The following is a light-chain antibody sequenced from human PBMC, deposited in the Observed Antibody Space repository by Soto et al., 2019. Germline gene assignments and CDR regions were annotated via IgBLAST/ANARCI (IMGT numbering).Light chain of an antibody. Sequence: EIVLTQSPATLSLSPGERATLSCRASQSVSSYLAWYQQKPGQAPRLLIYDASNRATGIPARFSGSGSGTDFTLTIISLEPEDFAVYYCQQRSNWPPVRTFGVGTKVEIK. CDR2: DAS. J-gene: IGKJ4*01. V-gene: IGKV3-11*01. CDR1: QSVSSY. CDR3: QQRSNWPPVRT.